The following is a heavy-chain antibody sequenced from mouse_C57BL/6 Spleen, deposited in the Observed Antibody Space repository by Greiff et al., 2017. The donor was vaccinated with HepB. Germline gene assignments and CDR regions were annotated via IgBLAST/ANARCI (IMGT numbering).Heavy chain of an antibody. CDR1: GYTFTDYE. CDR3: TRGAAGTADY. J-gene: IGHJ2*01. D-gene: IGHD3-3*01. Sequence: QVQLQQSGAELVRPGASVTLSCKASGYTFTDYEMHWVKQTPVHGLEWIGAIDPETGGTAYNQKFKGKAILTADKSSSTAYMELRSLTSEDSAVYYCTRGAAGTADYWGQGTTLTVSS. CDR2: IDPETGGT. V-gene: IGHV1-15*01.